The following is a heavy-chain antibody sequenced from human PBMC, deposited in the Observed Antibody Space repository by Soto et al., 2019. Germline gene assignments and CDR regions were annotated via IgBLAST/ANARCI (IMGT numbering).Heavy chain of an antibody. Sequence: PGGSLRLSCAASGFTFTRYSMNWVRQAPGKGLEWVSSISSSSSTIYYADSVKGRFTISRDNAKYSLYLQMNSLRDEDTAVYYCARICGGDCYVGAFDIWGQGTMVTVSS. D-gene: IGHD2-21*02. CDR3: ARICGGDCYVGAFDI. J-gene: IGHJ3*02. V-gene: IGHV3-48*02. CDR2: ISSSSSTI. CDR1: GFTFTRYS.